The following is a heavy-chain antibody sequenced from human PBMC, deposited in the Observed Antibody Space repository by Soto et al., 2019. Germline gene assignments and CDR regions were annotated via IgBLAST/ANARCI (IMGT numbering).Heavy chain of an antibody. CDR2: ISSSGSDI. Sequence: GGSLRLSCAASGFTFSSYAMHWVRQAPGKGLEWVSYISSSGSDIYYADSVKGRFTISRDNAQNSLYLQMNSLRAEDTAVYYCARDLFYGMDVWGQGTTVTVSS. CDR1: GFTFSSYA. J-gene: IGHJ6*02. CDR3: ARDLFYGMDV. V-gene: IGHV3-21*05.